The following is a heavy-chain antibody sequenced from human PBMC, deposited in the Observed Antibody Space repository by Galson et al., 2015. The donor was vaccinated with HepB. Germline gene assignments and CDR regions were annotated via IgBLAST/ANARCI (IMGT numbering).Heavy chain of an antibody. CDR1: GGTFSSYA. CDR3: ARDGGYGSGTTRSYWYFDL. Sequence: SVKVSCKASGGTFSSYAISWVRQAPGQGLEWMGGIIPIFGTANYAQKFQGRVTITADESTSTAYMELSSLRSEDTAVYYCARDGGYGSGTTRSYWYFDLWGRGTLVTVSS. J-gene: IGHJ2*01. CDR2: IIPIFGTA. D-gene: IGHD3-10*01. V-gene: IGHV1-69*13.